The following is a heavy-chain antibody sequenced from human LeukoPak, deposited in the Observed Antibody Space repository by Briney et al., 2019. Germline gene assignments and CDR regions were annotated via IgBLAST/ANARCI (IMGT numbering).Heavy chain of an antibody. D-gene: IGHD3-10*01. CDR1: GFSFSTYA. CDR2: ISAGGGYT. V-gene: IGHV3-23*01. CDR3: TKGGYGSGSYLAPFDP. Sequence: GGSLRLSCAASGFSFSTYAMSWVRQAPGKGLEWVSGISAGGGYTYYGDSVKGRFTISRDNSKNTMYLQMNSLRAEYTAVYYCTKGGYGSGSYLAPFDPWGQGTLVTVSS. J-gene: IGHJ5*02.